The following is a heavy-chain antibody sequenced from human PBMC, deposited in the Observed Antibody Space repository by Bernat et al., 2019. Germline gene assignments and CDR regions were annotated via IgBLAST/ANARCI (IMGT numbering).Heavy chain of an antibody. CDR2: IKRTGEGGLR. Sequence: EGQLVESGGGLIEPGGSLTLSCAASGFNFKDAWMSWVRQAPGKGLEWISRIKRTGEGGLRGYAAPVSDRFTISRDDSRNMMYLQMNSLKTEDTAVYYCTTQSYVGNSGWYRDAIDIWGQGTVVIVSS. CDR1: GFNFKDAW. CDR3: TTQSYVGNSGWYRDAIDI. J-gene: IGHJ3*02. D-gene: IGHD6-19*01. V-gene: IGHV3-15*01.